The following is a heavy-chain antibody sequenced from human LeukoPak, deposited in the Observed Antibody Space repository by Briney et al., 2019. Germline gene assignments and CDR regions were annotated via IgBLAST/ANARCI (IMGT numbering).Heavy chain of an antibody. CDR1: GGSISSSTYY. D-gene: IGHD6-6*01. J-gene: IGHJ6*03. Sequence: SETLSLTCTVSGGSISSSTYYWGWIRQPPGKGLEWIGSIYYSGSTSYNPSLRSRVTISVDTSKDQFSLKLSSVAAADTAVYYCARTQYSTSPEGYYYYYMDVWGKGTTLTVSS. V-gene: IGHV4-39*01. CDR3: ARTQYSTSPEGYYYYYMDV. CDR2: IYYSGST.